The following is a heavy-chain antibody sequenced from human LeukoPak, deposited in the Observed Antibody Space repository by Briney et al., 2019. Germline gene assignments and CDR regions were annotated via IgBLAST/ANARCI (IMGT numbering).Heavy chain of an antibody. Sequence: SSETLSLTCAVYGGSFSGYYWSWIRQPPGKGLEWIGEINHSGSTNYNPSLKSRVTISVDRSKNQFSLKLSSVTAADTAVYYCARDRPTYYDLWGRGTLVTVSS. CDR2: INHSGST. D-gene: IGHD3-10*01. CDR1: GGSFSGYY. CDR3: ARDRPTYYDL. J-gene: IGHJ2*01. V-gene: IGHV4-34*01.